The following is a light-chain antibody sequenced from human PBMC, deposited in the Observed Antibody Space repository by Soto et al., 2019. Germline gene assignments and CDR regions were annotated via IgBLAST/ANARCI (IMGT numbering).Light chain of an antibody. CDR1: QSVSSY. CDR3: QHYGISPHT. CDR2: GAS. V-gene: IGKV3-20*01. J-gene: IGKJ2*01. Sequence: EIVLTQSPGTLSLSPGERATLFCRASQSVSSYLAWYQRKPGQAPRLLIYGASSRATGIPDRFSGSGSGTDFSLTISRLEPEDFAVYYCQHYGISPHTFGQGTKLEIK.